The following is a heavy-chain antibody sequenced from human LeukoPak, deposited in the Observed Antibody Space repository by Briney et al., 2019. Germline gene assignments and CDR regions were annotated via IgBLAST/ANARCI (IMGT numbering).Heavy chain of an antibody. V-gene: IGHV3-7*01. CDR2: INQGGSNK. D-gene: IGHD2-15*01. CDR3: ARERYARFFDY. J-gene: IGHJ4*02. CDR1: GFIFRSYC. Sequence: GGSLRFSCAGSGFIFRSYCMRWVRHAPGKGLEGVANINQGGSNKYYVDSMKGRFTISRDNAKNSLHLQMKTLRAEDMAVYDCARERYARFFDYWGQGTLVTVSS.